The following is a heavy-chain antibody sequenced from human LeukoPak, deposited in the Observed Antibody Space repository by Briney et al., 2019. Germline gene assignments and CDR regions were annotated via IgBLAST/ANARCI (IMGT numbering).Heavy chain of an antibody. CDR2: INQDGSGK. Sequence: PGGSLRLSCVASGFTFRDHWMNWVRQAPGKGLEWVANINQDGSGKFFVDSVKGRFTISRDNAKNSLYLHMSNLRAEDTAVYYCASGGHRDWDRGSDWGQETLVTVSS. D-gene: IGHD2-21*02. V-gene: IGHV3-7*01. J-gene: IGHJ4*02. CDR1: GFTFRDHW. CDR3: ASGGHRDWDRGSD.